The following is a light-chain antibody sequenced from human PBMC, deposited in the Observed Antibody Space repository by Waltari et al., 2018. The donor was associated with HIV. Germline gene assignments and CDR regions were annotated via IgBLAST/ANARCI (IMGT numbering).Light chain of an antibody. CDR1: SSNIGSRP. V-gene: IGLV1-44*01. CDR2: RSV. CDR3: ASWDDSLNGVI. J-gene: IGLJ2*01. Sequence: QSVLTQPPSASGTPGQRVTISCSGSSSNIGSRPVNWYQQLAGSAPTLLIYRSVLRPSGFPDRFSGTKSATSASRAISGLQSEDEATYYCASWDDSLNGVIFGGGTELTGL.